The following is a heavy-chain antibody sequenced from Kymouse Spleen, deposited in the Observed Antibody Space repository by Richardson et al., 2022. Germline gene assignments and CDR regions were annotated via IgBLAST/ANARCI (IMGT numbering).Heavy chain of an antibody. V-gene: IGHV4-59*01. CDR1: GGSISSYY. Sequence: QVQLQESGPGLVKPSETLSLTCTVSGGSISSYYWSWIRQPPGKGLEWIGYIYYSGSTNYNPSLKSRVTISVDTSKNQFSLKLSSVTAADTAVYYCARSLTGDQTTGAREPWSPSPQ. CDR3: ARSLTGDQTT. J-gene: IGHJ4*02. CDR2: IYYSGST. D-gene: IGHD7-27*02.